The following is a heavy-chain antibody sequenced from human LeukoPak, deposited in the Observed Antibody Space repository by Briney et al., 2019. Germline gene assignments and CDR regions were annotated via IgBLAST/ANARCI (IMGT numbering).Heavy chain of an antibody. D-gene: IGHD6-13*01. CDR3: ARAVYSSSWYADWFDP. CDR1: GGSISSGGYS. CDR2: IYHSGST. Sequence: SETLSLTCAVSGGSISSGGYSWSWIRQPPGKGLEWIGYIYHSGSTYYNPSLKSRVTISVDRSKNQFSLKLSSVTAADTAVYYCARAVYSSSWYADWFDPWGQGTLVTVSS. V-gene: IGHV4-30-2*01. J-gene: IGHJ5*02.